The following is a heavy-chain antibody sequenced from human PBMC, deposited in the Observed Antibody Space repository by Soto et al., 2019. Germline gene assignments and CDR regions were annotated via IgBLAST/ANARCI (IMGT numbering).Heavy chain of an antibody. CDR1: GGTFSSYT. V-gene: IGHV1-69*04. J-gene: IGHJ5*02. Sequence: SVKVSCKASGGTFSSYTISWVRQAPGQGLEWMGRIIPILGIANYAQKFQGRVTITADKSTSTAYMELSSLRSEDTAVYYCATDPTTPPGPPLGWIDPWGQGPLVTVSS. CDR3: ATDPTTPPGPPLGWIDP. D-gene: IGHD1-26*01. CDR2: IIPILGIA.